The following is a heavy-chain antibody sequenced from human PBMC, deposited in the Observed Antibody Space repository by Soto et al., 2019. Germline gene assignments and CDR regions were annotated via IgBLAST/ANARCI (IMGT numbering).Heavy chain of an antibody. J-gene: IGHJ4*02. CDR2: SNK. CDR1: GFTLNSYS. Sequence: QVQLVESGGGVVQPEKSLTLSCTASGFTLNSYSIHWVRQAPGKGLEWVAGSNKYYADSVKGRFTISRDTSKDTVFLQLNRLRTEDTAVYYCAEARGEGATTLEYWGQGTLVTVSS. CDR3: AEARGEGATTLEY. V-gene: IGHV3-30-3*02. D-gene: IGHD1-26*01.